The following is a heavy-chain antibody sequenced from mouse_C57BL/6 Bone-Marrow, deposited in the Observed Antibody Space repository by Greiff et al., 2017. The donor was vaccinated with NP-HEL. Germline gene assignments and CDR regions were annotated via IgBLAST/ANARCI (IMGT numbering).Heavy chain of an antibody. V-gene: IGHV1-76*01. CDR3: ARLVYYGSPYYAMDY. D-gene: IGHD1-1*01. J-gene: IGHJ4*01. CDR2: IYPGSGNT. CDR1: GYTFTDYY. Sequence: QVQLQQSGAELVRPGASVKLSCKASGYTFTDYYINWVKQRPGQGLEWIARIYPGSGNTYYNEKFKGKATLTAEKSSSTAYMQLSSLTSEDSAVYFCARLVYYGSPYYAMDYWGQGTSVTVSS.